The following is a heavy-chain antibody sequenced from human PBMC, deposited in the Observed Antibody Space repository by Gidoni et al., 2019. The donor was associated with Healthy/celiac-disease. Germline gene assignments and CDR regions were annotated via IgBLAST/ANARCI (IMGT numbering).Heavy chain of an antibody. CDR1: GGSFSGYY. D-gene: IGHD1-26*01. CDR2: INHSGST. J-gene: IGHJ4*02. V-gene: IGHV4-34*01. Sequence: QVQLQQWGAGLLKPSETLSLTCAVYGGSFSGYYWSWIGEINHSGSTNYNPSLKSRVTISVDTSKNQFSLKLSSVTAADTAVYYCASDVSGSYSDYWGQGTLVTVSS. CDR3: ASDVSGSYSDY.